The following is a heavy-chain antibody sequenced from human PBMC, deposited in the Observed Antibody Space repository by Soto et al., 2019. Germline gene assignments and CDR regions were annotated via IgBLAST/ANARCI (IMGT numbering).Heavy chain of an antibody. CDR1: RFTFSSYG. D-gene: IGHD2-15*01. J-gene: IGHJ6*02. CDR2: ISSDGSNK. Sequence: GGALRPSCAASRFTFSSYGMHWVRQAPGKGLEGVAVISSDGSNKYYADSVKGRFTISRDNSKNTLYLQMNSLRAEATAVYYCANVVGPLYGMDVWGQGSTVTVS. V-gene: IGHV3-30*18. CDR3: ANVVGPLYGMDV.